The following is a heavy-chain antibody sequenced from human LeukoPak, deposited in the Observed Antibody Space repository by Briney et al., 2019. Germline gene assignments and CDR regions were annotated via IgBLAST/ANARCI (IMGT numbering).Heavy chain of an antibody. CDR1: GGTFSSYA. CDR3: SRPQTSYDILTGDGAFDI. D-gene: IGHD3-9*01. Sequence: SVKVSCKASGGTFSSYAISWVRQAPGQGLEWMGGIIPIFGTANYAQKFQGRVTITADESTSTAYMELSSLRSEDTAVYYCSRPQTSYDILTGDGAFDIWGQGTMVTVSS. J-gene: IGHJ3*02. CDR2: IIPIFGTA. V-gene: IGHV1-69*01.